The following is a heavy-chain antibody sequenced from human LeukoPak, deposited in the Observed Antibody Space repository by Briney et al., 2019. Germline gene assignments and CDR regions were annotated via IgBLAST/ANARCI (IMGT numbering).Heavy chain of an antibody. J-gene: IGHJ4*02. Sequence: GGSLRLSCAASGFTFSSYWMSWVRQAPGKGLEWVANIKQDGSERNYVDSVKGRFTISRDNAKNSLYLQTNSLRAEDTAVYYCARQQLVRFDYWGQGTLVTVSS. V-gene: IGHV3-7*01. CDR3: ARQQLVRFDY. CDR2: IKQDGSER. CDR1: GFTFSSYW. D-gene: IGHD6-13*01.